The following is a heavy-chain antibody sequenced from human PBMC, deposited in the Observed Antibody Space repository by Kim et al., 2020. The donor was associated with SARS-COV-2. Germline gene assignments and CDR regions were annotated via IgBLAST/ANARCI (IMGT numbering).Heavy chain of an antibody. D-gene: IGHD3-22*01. CDR3: ARPYDARYYYDSSGYPYYYYGMCV. CDR2: ISSSSSYI. Sequence: GGSLRLSCAASGFTFSSYSMNWVRQAPGKGLEWVSSISSSSSYIYYADSVKGRFTISRDNAKNSLYLQMNSLRAEDTAVYYCARPYDARYYYDSSGYPYYYYGMCVWGQGTTVTVSS. V-gene: IGHV3-21*01. CDR1: GFTFSSYS. J-gene: IGHJ6*02.